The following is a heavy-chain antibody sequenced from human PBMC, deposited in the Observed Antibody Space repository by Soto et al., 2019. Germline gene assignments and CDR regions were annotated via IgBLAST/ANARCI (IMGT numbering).Heavy chain of an antibody. CDR3: ARVIYVLAREGWCDP. Sequence: SATLSLTCTVSGGSISPNYWSWIRQPPGKGLEWIGYIYNSGSSNYNPSLKSRVTISVDTSKNQFPLKLSSVTAADTAVYYCARVIYVLAREGWCDPCGKGTRVTVSS. D-gene: IGHD2-15*01. J-gene: IGHJ5*02. CDR1: GGSISPNY. V-gene: IGHV4-59*08. CDR2: IYNSGSS.